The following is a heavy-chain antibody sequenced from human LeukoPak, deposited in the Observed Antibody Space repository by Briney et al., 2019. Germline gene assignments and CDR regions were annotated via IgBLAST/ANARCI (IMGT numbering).Heavy chain of an antibody. Sequence: SETLSLTCTVSGGSISTSNYYWGWIRQPPGRGLEWIGNIFYSGSTYYSPSLRSRVTISLDTSRNQFSLKLNSVTAADTAVYYCARHATWFGEPWWFDPWGQGTLVTVSS. CDR1: GGSISTSNYY. CDR3: ARHATWFGEPWWFDP. J-gene: IGHJ5*02. V-gene: IGHV4-39*01. CDR2: IFYSGST. D-gene: IGHD3-10*01.